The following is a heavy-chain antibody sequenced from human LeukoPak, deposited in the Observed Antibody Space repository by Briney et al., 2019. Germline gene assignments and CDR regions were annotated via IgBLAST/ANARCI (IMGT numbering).Heavy chain of an antibody. Sequence: ASVKVSCKTSDYTFTHYGISWVGQAPGQGLEGMGWISNNNCNINYAQKLQDRVNMTTDTPTRTAYMELRSLRSDDTAVYYCARDLNTPGWFDCWGQGTLVTVSS. J-gene: IGHJ5*01. V-gene: IGHV1-18*01. CDR2: ISNNNCNI. CDR1: DYTFTHYG. CDR3: ARDLNTPGWFDC.